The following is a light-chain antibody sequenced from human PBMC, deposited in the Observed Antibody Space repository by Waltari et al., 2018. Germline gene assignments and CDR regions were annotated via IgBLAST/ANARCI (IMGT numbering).Light chain of an antibody. CDR3: MQILQPART. Sequence: DLLMTLPPLPLPVTPEAPASVSCRSRQSLLHSNGYNYLDWYLQKPGQSPQVLIYLGSNRASGVPDRFSGSGSGTDFTLNISRVEAEDVGVYYCMQILQPARTFGQGTRLEIK. CDR2: LGS. J-gene: IGKJ2*01. CDR1: QSLLHSNGYNY. V-gene: IGKV2-28*01.